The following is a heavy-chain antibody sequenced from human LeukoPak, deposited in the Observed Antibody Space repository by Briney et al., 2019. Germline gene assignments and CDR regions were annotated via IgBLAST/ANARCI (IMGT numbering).Heavy chain of an antibody. CDR3: VKADRSDWYFGY. V-gene: IGHV1-2*02. J-gene: IGHJ4*02. Sequence: ASVKVSCKASGYTFTDYNVHWVRQAPGQGLEWMGWIDPNSGATNYAQKFQGTVTMTRDTSITTAYMELRGLRNDDTAVYYCVKADRSDWYFGYWGQGTLVTVSS. CDR1: GYTFTDYN. CDR2: IDPNSGAT. D-gene: IGHD3-22*01.